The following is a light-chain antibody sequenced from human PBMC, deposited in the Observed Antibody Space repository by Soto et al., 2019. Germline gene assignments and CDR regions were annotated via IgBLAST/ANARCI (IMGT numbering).Light chain of an antibody. J-gene: IGLJ2*01. Sequence: QSALTQPASVSGSPGQSITISCTGTSSDVGGYNYVSWYQQHPGKAPKLMIYEVSNRPSGVSNRFSGSKSGNTASLTISGLQAEDEADYXCSSYTXSXXVV. CDR2: EVS. CDR3: SSYTXSXXVV. V-gene: IGLV2-14*01. CDR1: SSDVGGYNY.